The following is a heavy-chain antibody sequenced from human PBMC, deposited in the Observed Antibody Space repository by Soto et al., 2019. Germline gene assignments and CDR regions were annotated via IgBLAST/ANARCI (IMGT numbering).Heavy chain of an antibody. D-gene: IGHD6-13*01. CDR3: ARQEEWIAAAAA. CDR1: GGSISSSSYY. J-gene: IGHJ5*02. V-gene: IGHV4-39*01. CDR2: IYYSGST. Sequence: SETLSLTCTVSGGSISSSSYYWGWIRQPPGKGLEWIGSIYYSGSTYYNPSLKSRVTISVDTSKNQFSLKLSSVTAADTAVYYVARQEEWIAAAAAWGQGTLVNVAS.